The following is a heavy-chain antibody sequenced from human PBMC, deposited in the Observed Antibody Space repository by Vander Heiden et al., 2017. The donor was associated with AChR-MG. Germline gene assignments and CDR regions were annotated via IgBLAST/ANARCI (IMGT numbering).Heavy chain of an antibody. CDR1: GYTFTSYD. J-gene: IGHJ5*02. D-gene: IGHD3-10*01. CDR2: MNPNSGNT. V-gene: IGHV1-8*01. CDR3: ARGGRGYYGSGSFDP. Sequence: QVQLVQSGAEVKKPGASVKVSCKASGYTFTSYDINWVRQATEKGLDGMEWMNPNSGNTGYAQKFQGRFTMPRNTPIGTAYMDLGSLRSGDPAVYYGARGGRGYYGSGSFDPWGQGTLVTVSS.